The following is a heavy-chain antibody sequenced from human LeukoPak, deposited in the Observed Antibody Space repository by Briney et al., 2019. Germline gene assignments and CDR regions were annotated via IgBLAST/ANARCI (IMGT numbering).Heavy chain of an antibody. CDR1: GLTVSSNY. Sequence: GGSLSLSCAASGLTVSSNYMSWVRQATGKGLEWVLVMYGRGSTYYADAGKGRFTISRDNSKNTLFLQMNSRRAEDTAVCYCAPSSSWPGYFDYWGQGTLVTVSS. D-gene: IGHD6-13*01. J-gene: IGHJ4*02. V-gene: IGHV3-53*01. CDR3: APSSSWPGYFDY. CDR2: MYGRGST.